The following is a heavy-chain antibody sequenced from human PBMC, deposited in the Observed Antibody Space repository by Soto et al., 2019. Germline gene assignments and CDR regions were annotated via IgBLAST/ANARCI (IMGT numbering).Heavy chain of an antibody. CDR2: IYWDDGK. Sequence: QITLNESGPTVVRPTETLTLTCRFSGFSLTTSGVGVGWIRQSPGKAPEWLALIYWDDGKRYSASLKSRLTTTKDTSKTQVVLTVSDLDPADTATYYCAHRVLRTVFGLVTTTAIYFDFWGQGTPVAVSS. CDR1: GFSLTTSGVG. J-gene: IGHJ4*02. V-gene: IGHV2-5*02. CDR3: AHRVLRTVFGLVTTTAIYFDF. D-gene: IGHD3-3*01.